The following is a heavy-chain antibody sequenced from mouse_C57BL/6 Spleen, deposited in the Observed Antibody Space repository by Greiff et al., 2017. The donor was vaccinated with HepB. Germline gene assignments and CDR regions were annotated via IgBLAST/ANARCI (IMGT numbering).Heavy chain of an antibody. CDR3: ARKGNGDYFDY. CDR2: ISYDGSN. V-gene: IGHV3-6*01. Sequence: EVKLEESGPGLVKPSQSLSLTCSVTGYSITSGYYWNWIRQFPGNKLEWMGYISYDGSNNYNPSLKNRISITRDTSKNQFFLKLNSVTTEDTATYYCARKGNGDYFDYWGQGTTLTVSS. CDR1: GYSITSGYY. J-gene: IGHJ2*01.